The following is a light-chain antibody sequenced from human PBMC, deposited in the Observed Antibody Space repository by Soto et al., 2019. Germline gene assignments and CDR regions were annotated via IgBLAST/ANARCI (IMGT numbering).Light chain of an antibody. CDR2: DVG. Sequence: QSALTQPASVSGSPGQSITISCTGTSSDVGGYNYVSWYQQHPGKAPKLMIYDVGNRPSGVSNRFSGSKSGNTASLTISGLQAEDEADYYCSSYTSSSTLYVFGTGTKATVL. J-gene: IGLJ1*01. CDR1: SSDVGGYNY. V-gene: IGLV2-14*01. CDR3: SSYTSSSTLYV.